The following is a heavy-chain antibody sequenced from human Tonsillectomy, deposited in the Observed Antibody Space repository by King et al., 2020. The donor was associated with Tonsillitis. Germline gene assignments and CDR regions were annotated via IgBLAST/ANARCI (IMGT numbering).Heavy chain of an antibody. Sequence: VQLVESGGGLVQPGGSLRLSCAASGFTFSSSAVSWVRQAPGMGLEWVSTISSRGDYIYYADSVKGRFTISRDNSKNTVSVQMNRLRADDTAVYYCAIGGNSDFDYWGQGTLVTVSS. CDR2: ISSRGDYI. V-gene: IGHV3-23*04. CDR1: GFTFSSSA. CDR3: AIGGNSDFDY. D-gene: IGHD4-23*01. J-gene: IGHJ4*02.